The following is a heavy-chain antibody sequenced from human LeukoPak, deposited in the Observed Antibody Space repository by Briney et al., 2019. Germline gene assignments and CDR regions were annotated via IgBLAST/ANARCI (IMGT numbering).Heavy chain of an antibody. V-gene: IGHV1-8*01. CDR2: MKPNSGNT. CDR3: ARGITIFGVVTLDY. CDR1: GYTFTNYD. D-gene: IGHD3-3*01. Sequence: GASVKVSCKASGYTFTNYDINWVRQATGQGLEWMGWMKPNSGNTGYAQKFQGRVTMTRNTSISTAYMELSSLRSEDAAVHYCARGITIFGVVTLDYWGQGTLVTVSS. J-gene: IGHJ4*02.